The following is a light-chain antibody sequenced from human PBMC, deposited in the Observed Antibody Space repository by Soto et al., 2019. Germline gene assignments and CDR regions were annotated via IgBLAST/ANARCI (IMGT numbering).Light chain of an antibody. CDR2: NAS. Sequence: EIVLPQSPGTLSLSPGERATLSCRASESVRSYLAWCQQKPGQAPRLLIYNASKRATGIPARFSGSGSGTDFTLAVSSREPDDFSINYCHQRSDWEFTVGRGTIVDIK. J-gene: IGKJ3*01. CDR1: ESVRSY. V-gene: IGKV3-11*01. CDR3: HQRSDWEFT.